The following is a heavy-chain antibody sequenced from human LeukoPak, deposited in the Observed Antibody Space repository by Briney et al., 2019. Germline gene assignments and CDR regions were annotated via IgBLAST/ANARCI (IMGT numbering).Heavy chain of an antibody. Sequence: SETLSLTCTVSGGSISSYYWSWIRQPPGKGLEWIGYIYYSGSTNYNPSLKSRVTISVDTSKNQFSLKLSSVTAADTAVYYCARKRRPLDYWGQGTLVTVSS. CDR3: ARKRRPLDY. CDR1: GGSISSYY. CDR2: IYYSGST. V-gene: IGHV4-59*12. J-gene: IGHJ4*02.